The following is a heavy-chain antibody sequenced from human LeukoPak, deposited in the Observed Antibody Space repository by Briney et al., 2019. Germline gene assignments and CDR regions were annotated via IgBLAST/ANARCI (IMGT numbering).Heavy chain of an antibody. CDR3: ARAPPVRFLEWLTQFDY. CDR2: ISAYNGNT. Sequence: ASVKVSCKASGGTFSSYAISWVRQAPGQGLEWMGWISAYNGNTNYAQKLQGRVTMTTDTSTSTAYMELRSLRSDDTAVYYCARAPPVRFLEWLTQFDYWGQGTLVTVSS. D-gene: IGHD3-3*01. J-gene: IGHJ4*02. V-gene: IGHV1-18*01. CDR1: GGTFSSYA.